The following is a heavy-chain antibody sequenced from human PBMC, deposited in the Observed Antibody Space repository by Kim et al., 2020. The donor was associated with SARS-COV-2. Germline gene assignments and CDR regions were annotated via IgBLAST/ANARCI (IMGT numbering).Heavy chain of an antibody. J-gene: IGHJ1*01. Sequence: GGSLRLSCAASGFTFSSYAMSWVRQAPGKGLEWVSAISGSGGSTYYADSVKGRFTISRDNSKNTLYLQMKSLRAEDTAVYYCAKDPSGSRDFQHWGQGTLVTVSS. CDR2: ISGSGGST. CDR3: AKDPSGSRDFQH. V-gene: IGHV3-23*01. D-gene: IGHD3-10*01. CDR1: GFTFSSYA.